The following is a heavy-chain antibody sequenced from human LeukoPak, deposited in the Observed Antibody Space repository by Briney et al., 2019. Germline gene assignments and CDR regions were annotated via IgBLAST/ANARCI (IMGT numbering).Heavy chain of an antibody. CDR3: ARDGTGSNSGWYIH. J-gene: IGHJ4*02. D-gene: IGHD6-19*01. CDR1: GFAFSDYS. CDR2: ISSSDNTI. Sequence: GGSLRLSCAASGFAFSDYSMNWVRQAPGKGLEWVSYISSSDNTIHYADSVKGRFTISRDNSKNTLYLQMNSLRAEDTAVYYCARDGTGSNSGWYIHWGQGALVTVS. V-gene: IGHV3-48*01.